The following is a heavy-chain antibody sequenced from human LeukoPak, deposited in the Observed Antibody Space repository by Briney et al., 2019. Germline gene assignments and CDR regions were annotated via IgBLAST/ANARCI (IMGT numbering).Heavy chain of an antibody. CDR2: IKSKNVGGTT. V-gene: IGHV3-15*01. J-gene: IGHJ5*02. Sequence: GGSLRLSCAASGFTVNNAWMNWVRRAPGKGLEWVGRIKSKNVGGTTDYAAPVKGRLTISRDDSKNTVYLQMNSLKIEDTAVYYCTSPAAFDPWGQGTLVPVSS. CDR3: TSPAAFDP. CDR1: GFTVNNAW.